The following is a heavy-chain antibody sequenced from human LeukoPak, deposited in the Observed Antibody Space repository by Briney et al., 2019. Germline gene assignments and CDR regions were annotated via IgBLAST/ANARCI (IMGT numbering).Heavy chain of an antibody. J-gene: IGHJ4*02. CDR2: IHHSGST. V-gene: IGHV4-30-2*01. CDR1: GVSISSDGYS. Sequence: PSETLSLTCAVSGVSISSDGYSWNWIRQPPGKGLEWIGYIHHSGSTYYNPSLKSRVTISVDRSKNQFSLKLSSVTAADTAMYYCARSHYDSSGSPIFGFGVDYWGQGTLVTVSS. D-gene: IGHD3-22*01. CDR3: ARSHYDSSGSPIFGFGVDY.